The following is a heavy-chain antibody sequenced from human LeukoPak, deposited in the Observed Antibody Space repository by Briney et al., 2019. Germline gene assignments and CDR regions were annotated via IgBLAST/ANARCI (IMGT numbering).Heavy chain of an antibody. Sequence: ASVTVSCKASGYTFTSYAMNWVRQAPGQGLEWMGWINTNTGNPTYAQGFTGRFVFSLDTSVSTAYLQISSLKAEDTAVYYCAREVNYDFWSGYPEPFDYWGQGTLVTVSS. CDR1: GYTFTSYA. CDR2: INTNTGNP. J-gene: IGHJ4*02. V-gene: IGHV7-4-1*02. D-gene: IGHD3-3*01. CDR3: AREVNYDFWSGYPEPFDY.